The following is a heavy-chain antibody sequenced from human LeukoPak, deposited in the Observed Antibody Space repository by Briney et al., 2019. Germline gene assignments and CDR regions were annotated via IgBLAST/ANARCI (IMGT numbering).Heavy chain of an antibody. Sequence: GGSLRLSCAASGFTFSDYYMSWIRQAPGKGLEWVSSISSRSSYKYYADSVRGRFTISRDNAKNSLYLQMNSLRAEDTAVYYCARGRVDRKKHSTVAGTNHYMDVWGKGTTVTVSS. J-gene: IGHJ6*03. CDR3: ARGRVDRKKHSTVAGTNHYMDV. V-gene: IGHV3-11*06. CDR1: GFTFSDYY. D-gene: IGHD6-19*01. CDR2: ISSRSSYK.